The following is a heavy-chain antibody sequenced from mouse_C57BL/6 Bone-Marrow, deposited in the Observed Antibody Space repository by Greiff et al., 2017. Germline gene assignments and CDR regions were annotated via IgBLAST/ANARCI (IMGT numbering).Heavy chain of an antibody. Sequence: EVHLVESGEGLVKPGGSLKLSCAASGFTFSSYAMSWVRQTPEKRLEWVAYISSGGDYIYYADTVKGRFTISRDNARNTLYLQMSSLKSEDTAMYYCTREAYGNSYYYAMDYWGQGTSVTVSS. CDR1: GFTFSSYA. CDR3: TREAYGNSYYYAMDY. D-gene: IGHD2-1*01. V-gene: IGHV5-9-1*02. J-gene: IGHJ4*01. CDR2: ISSGGDYI.